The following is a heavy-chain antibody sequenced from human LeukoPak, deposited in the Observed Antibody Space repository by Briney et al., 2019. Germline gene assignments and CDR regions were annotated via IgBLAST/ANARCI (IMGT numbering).Heavy chain of an antibody. CDR3: AKEVRESAWFYFDY. D-gene: IGHD3-10*01. J-gene: IGHJ4*02. Sequence: GGSLRLSCAASGFTFRTYAMSWVRQAPGKGLEWVSSIRSSGESTYCADSVKGRFTISRDNSRNTVFLQMKSLTAEDTAVYYCAKEVRESAWFYFDYWGQGTLATVSS. CDR1: GFTFRTYA. V-gene: IGHV3-23*01. CDR2: IRSSGEST.